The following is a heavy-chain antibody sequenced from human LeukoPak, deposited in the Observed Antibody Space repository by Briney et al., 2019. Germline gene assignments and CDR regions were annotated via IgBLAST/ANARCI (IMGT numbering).Heavy chain of an antibody. CDR2: VFNGGGRT. D-gene: IGHD3-10*01. J-gene: IGHJ4*02. Sequence: GGSLRLSCAASGFTFNNYLMSWVRQAPGKGLEWVSVVFNGGGRTLYADSVKGRFTISGDTSRTTLYLQMNGLRAEDTAVYYCAKECDYSPGHKFDLWGQGTLVTVSS. V-gene: IGHV3-23*01. CDR3: AKECDYSPGHKFDL. CDR1: GFTFNNYL.